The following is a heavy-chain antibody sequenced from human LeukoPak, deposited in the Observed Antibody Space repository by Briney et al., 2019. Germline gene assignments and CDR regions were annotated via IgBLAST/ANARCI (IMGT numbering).Heavy chain of an antibody. CDR2: IYYSGST. V-gene: IGHV4-39*07. J-gene: IGHJ6*02. CDR1: GGSISSSSYY. D-gene: IGHD2-2*01. Sequence: SETLSLTCTVSGGSISSSSYYWGWIRQPPGKGLEWIGSIYYSGSTYYNPSLKSRVTISVDTSKNQFSLKLSSVTAADTAVYYCASTVVPAASIYYGMDVWGQGTTVTVSS. CDR3: ASTVVPAASIYYGMDV.